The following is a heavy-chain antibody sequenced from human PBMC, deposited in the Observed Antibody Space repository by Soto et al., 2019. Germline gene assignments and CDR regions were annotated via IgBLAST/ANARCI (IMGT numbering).Heavy chain of an antibody. CDR2: ISSSGTTI. Sequence: QVQLVESGGGLVKPGGSLRLSCAASGLTFSDYCMSWIRQAPGKGLEWVSYISSSGTTIYYPDSVKGRFTISRDNAKNSLYLQMNSLRAEDTDVYYCERCPETGARFSDYWGQGTLVTVSS. D-gene: IGHD7-27*01. CDR3: ERCPETGARFSDY. V-gene: IGHV3-11*01. J-gene: IGHJ4*02. CDR1: GLTFSDYC.